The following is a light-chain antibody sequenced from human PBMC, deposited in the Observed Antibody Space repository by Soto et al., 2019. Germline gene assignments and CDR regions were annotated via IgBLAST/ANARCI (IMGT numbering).Light chain of an antibody. CDR2: GAS. Sequence: EIVMTQSPATLSVSPGERATLSCRASQSVSSNLAWYQQKPGQAPRLLIYGASTRATGIPARFSGSGSGTEFTLTISSLQSEDFAVYYCQQYNNWPFTFGAGTKVDI. CDR3: QQYNNWPFT. J-gene: IGKJ3*01. V-gene: IGKV3-15*01. CDR1: QSVSSN.